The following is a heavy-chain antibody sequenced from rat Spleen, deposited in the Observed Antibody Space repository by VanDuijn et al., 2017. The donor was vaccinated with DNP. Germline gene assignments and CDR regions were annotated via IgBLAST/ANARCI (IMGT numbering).Heavy chain of an antibody. Sequence: EVQLVESGGGLVQPGRSLKLSCAASGFTFSNYGMAWVRQAPKKGLEWVATIIYDGSRTYYRDSVKGRFTISRDNAKSTLYLQMDSLRSEDTATYYCATNPLNWDWFAYWGQGTLVTVSS. CDR3: ATNPLNWDWFAY. CDR1: GFTFSNYG. V-gene: IGHV5S10*01. CDR2: IIYDGSRT. D-gene: IGHD5-1*01. J-gene: IGHJ3*01.